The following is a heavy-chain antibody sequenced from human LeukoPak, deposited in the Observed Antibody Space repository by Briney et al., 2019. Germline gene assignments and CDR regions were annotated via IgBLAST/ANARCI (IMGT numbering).Heavy chain of an antibody. CDR3: ARRRVTFVRGVDITSYYFDY. J-gene: IGHJ4*02. CDR1: GFTFSSHS. Sequence: GGSLRLSCAASGFTFSSHSMNWIRQAPGKGLEWVSSISSRSSFIYYADSVKGRFTISRDNAKNSLYLQMNSLRAEDTALYYCARRRVTFVRGVDITSYYFDYWGQGTLVTVSS. V-gene: IGHV3-21*04. D-gene: IGHD3-10*01. CDR2: ISSRSSFI.